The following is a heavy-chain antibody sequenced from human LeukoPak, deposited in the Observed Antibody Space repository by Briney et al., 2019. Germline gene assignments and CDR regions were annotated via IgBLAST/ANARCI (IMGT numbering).Heavy chain of an antibody. D-gene: IGHD3-10*01. CDR1: GGSIRSSNW. V-gene: IGHV4-4*02. CDR3: ARVDPDGSGSYPLDY. Sequence: PSETLSLTCAVSGGSIRSSNWWSWVRQPPGKGLEWIGEIYHSGSTNYNPSLKSRVTISVDKSKNQFSLKPSSVTAADTAVYYCARVDPDGSGSYPLDYWGQGTLVTVSS. CDR2: IYHSGST. J-gene: IGHJ4*02.